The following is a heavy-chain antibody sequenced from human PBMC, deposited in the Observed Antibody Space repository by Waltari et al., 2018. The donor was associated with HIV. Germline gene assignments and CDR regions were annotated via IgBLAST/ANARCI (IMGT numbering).Heavy chain of an antibody. J-gene: IGHJ6*02. Sequence: EMQLVESGGGLVKPGGSLRLSCAASGFTFRSFSMNWVRRAPGKGLECGSYISTASTYIYDGDSVKGRFTISRDNAKNSLYLQMNSLRAEDTAVYFCARSSVPVGPLYGMDVWGQGTTVTVAS. CDR1: GFTFRSFS. CDR3: ARSSVPVGPLYGMDV. V-gene: IGHV3-21*02. CDR2: ISTASTYI. D-gene: IGHD6-19*01.